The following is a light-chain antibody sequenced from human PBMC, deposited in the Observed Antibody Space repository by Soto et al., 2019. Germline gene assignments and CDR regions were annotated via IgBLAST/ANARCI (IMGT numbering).Light chain of an antibody. Sequence: EIVLTQSPGTLSLSLGERATLSCRASQSVTSSYLAWYQQKPGQAPRLLIYGASTRATGIPDRFSGSGSGTDFTLTVTRLEPEDFAVYYYQHYGGSMYSFGQGTKLEIK. J-gene: IGKJ2*03. V-gene: IGKV3-20*01. CDR2: GAS. CDR1: QSVTSSY. CDR3: QHYGGSMYS.